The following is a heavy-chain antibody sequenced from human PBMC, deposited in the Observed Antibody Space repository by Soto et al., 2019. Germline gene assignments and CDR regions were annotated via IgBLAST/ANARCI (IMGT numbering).Heavy chain of an antibody. CDR3: ARASSYYDFWSGRMGWFDP. Sequence: EVQLVESGGGLVQPGGSLRLSCAASGFTFSSYSMNWVRQAPGKGLEWVSYISSSSSTIYYADSVKGRFTISRDNAKKSLYLLMNSLRAEDTAVYYCARASSYYDFWSGRMGWFDPWGQGTLVTVSS. CDR2: ISSSSSTI. D-gene: IGHD3-3*01. J-gene: IGHJ5*02. CDR1: GFTFSSYS. V-gene: IGHV3-48*01.